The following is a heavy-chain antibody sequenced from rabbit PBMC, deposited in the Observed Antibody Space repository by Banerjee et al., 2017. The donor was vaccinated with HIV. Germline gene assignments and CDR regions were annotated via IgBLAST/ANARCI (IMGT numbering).Heavy chain of an antibody. V-gene: IGHV1S40*01. CDR1: GFSFSSYYY. D-gene: IGHD6-1*01. J-gene: IGHJ4*01. CDR2: IYTGSGST. CDR3: ARGDYTYTYTGSTYAPYFNL. Sequence: QSLEESGGDLVKPGASLTLTCTASGFSFSSYYYMCWVRQAPGKGLEWIGCIYTGSGSTYYATWAKGRFTISKTSSTTVSLQVTSLTAADTATYFCARGDYTYTYTGSTYAPYFNLWGPGTLVT.